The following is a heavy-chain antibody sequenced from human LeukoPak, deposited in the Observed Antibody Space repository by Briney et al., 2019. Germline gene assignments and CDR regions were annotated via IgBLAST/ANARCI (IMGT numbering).Heavy chain of an antibody. J-gene: IGHJ4*02. Sequence: GGSLRLSCAASGFTFSSYAVHWVRQAPGKGLEYVSAISSNGGSTYYANSVKGRFTISRDNSKNTLYLQMGSLRAEDMAVYYCARASSGSYGYYFDYWGQGTLVTVSS. CDR1: GFTFSSYA. D-gene: IGHD3-10*01. CDR3: ARASSGSYGYYFDY. V-gene: IGHV3-64*01. CDR2: ISSNGGST.